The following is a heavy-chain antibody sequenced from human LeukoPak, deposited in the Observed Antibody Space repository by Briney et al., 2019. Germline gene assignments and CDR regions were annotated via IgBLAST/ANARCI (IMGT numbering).Heavy chain of an antibody. D-gene: IGHD6-6*01. J-gene: IGHJ4*02. Sequence: SETLSLTCTVSGGSISSYYWSWIRQPPGKGLEWIGRIYTSGSTNYNPSLKSRLTISVDTSKNQFSLKLTSVTAADTAIYYCARGLDGSGSSRGVFDYWGQGTLVTVSS. CDR3: ARGLDGSGSSRGVFDY. CDR2: IYTSGST. V-gene: IGHV4-4*07. CDR1: GGSISSYY.